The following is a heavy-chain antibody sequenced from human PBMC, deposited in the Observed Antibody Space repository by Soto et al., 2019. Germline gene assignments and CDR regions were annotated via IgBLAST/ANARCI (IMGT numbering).Heavy chain of an antibody. J-gene: IGHJ6*02. CDR1: GGSISSSSYY. D-gene: IGHD4-17*01. CDR3: AKLTVADYGVDV. Sequence: SETLSLTCTASGGSISSSSYYWGWIPQPPGKGLEWIGRIYYSKSTYYNPSLKSRVTISVDTSKNQFSLKLSSVTAADTAVYYWAKLTVADYGVDVWGQGTTVTVSS. CDR2: IYYSKST. V-gene: IGHV4-39*01.